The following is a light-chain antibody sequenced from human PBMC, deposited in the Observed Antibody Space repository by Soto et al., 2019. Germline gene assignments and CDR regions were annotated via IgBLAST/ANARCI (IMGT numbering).Light chain of an antibody. CDR2: GTS. CDR3: QQYNKWPYT. CDR1: QSVSSN. Sequence: EIVMTQSPATLSVSPGERAALSCRASQSVSSNFAWYQQKPGQAPRLLIYGTSTRATGIPARFSGSGSGTEFSLTISSLHSEDFAVYYCQQYNKWPYTFGQGTKLEIK. V-gene: IGKV3-15*01. J-gene: IGKJ2*01.